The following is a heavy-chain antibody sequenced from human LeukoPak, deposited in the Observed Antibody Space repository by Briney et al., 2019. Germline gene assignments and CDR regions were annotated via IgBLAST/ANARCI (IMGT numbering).Heavy chain of an antibody. J-gene: IGHJ3*02. D-gene: IGHD3-22*01. CDR3: ASHDSMDAFDI. V-gene: IGHV4-30-4*08. CDR1: GGSISSGDYY. Sequence: PSETLSLTCTVSGGSISSGDYYWSWIRQPPGKGLEWIGYIYYSGSTYYNPSLKSRVTISVDTSKNQFSLKLSSVTAADTAVYYCASHDSMDAFDIWGQGTMVTVSS. CDR2: IYYSGST.